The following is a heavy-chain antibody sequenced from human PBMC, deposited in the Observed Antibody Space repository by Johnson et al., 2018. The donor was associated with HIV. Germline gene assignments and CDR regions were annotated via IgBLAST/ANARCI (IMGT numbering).Heavy chain of an antibody. J-gene: IGHJ3*02. CDR1: GFTVSSNY. D-gene: IGHD6-13*01. CDR3: AREGASAVRYSSSWYGHDAFDI. CDR2: IYSGGDT. V-gene: IGHV3-66*01. Sequence: MHLVESGGGLVQPGRSLRLSCTASGFTVSSNYMSWVRQAPGKGLEWVSVIYSGGDTYYPGSVKGRFTISRETAKNSLYLQMNSLRAEDTAVYYCAREGASAVRYSSSWYGHDAFDIWGQGTMVTVSS.